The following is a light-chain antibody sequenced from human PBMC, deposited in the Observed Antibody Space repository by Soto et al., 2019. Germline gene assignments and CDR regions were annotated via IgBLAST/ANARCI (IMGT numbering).Light chain of an antibody. Sequence: DMQMTLPPSPLSACYVDRVTITCRASQSINSYLAWYQQKPGKVPQLLIHGASILQSGVPSRFSGSGSGTDFTLTISSLHPEDFATYYCQQTRSYPQTFGGGTKVDIK. CDR2: GAS. V-gene: IGKV1-39*01. J-gene: IGKJ4*01. CDR3: QQTRSYPQT. CDR1: QSINSY.